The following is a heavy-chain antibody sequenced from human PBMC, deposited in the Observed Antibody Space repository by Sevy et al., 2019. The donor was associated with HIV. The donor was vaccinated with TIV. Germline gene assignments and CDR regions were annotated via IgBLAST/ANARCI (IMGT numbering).Heavy chain of an antibody. J-gene: IGHJ4*02. V-gene: IGHV3-66*01. D-gene: IGHD5-18*01. CDR2: IHSDDTT. CDR1: GFTVNSNY. CDR3: ARGKSGYGYALNY. Sequence: GGSLRLSCEASGFTVNSNYMTWVRQAPGKGLEGVSVIHSDDTTYQADSVKDRFTISRDNFKNTLYLHMSSLRAEDTAVYYCARGKSGYGYALNYWGQGTLVTVSS.